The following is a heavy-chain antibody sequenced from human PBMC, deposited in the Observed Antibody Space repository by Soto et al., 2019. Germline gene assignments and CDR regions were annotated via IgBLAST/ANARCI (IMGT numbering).Heavy chain of an antibody. D-gene: IGHD2-8*02. CDR2: IYHSGST. J-gene: IGHJ4*02. Sequence: SETLSLTCAVSGGSISSGGYSWSWIRQPPGKGLEWIGYIYHSGSTNYNPSLKSRVTISVDTSKNQFSLKLTSVTAADTAVYYCARDKITGLFDYWGRGTLVTSPQ. CDR1: GGSISSGGYS. V-gene: IGHV4-30-2*01. CDR3: ARDKITGLFDY.